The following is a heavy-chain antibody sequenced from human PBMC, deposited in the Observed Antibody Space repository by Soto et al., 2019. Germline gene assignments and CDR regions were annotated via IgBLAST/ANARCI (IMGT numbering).Heavy chain of an antibody. CDR1: GYTFTNYG. J-gene: IGHJ6*03. Sequence: ASVKVSCKASGYTFTNYGFIWVRQAPGQGLEWMGWISSFNGNTYYAQKIQGRVTMTTDTSTTTAHMELRSLTPDDTGVYFCARDSGAEVVAPPEVRYMDVWGKGTTVTVSS. D-gene: IGHD1-26*01. V-gene: IGHV1-18*01. CDR3: ARDSGAEVVAPPEVRYMDV. CDR2: ISSFNGNT.